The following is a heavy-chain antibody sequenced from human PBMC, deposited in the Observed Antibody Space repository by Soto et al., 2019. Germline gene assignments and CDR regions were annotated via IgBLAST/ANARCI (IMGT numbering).Heavy chain of an antibody. CDR1: GGYISSGGYY. D-gene: IGHD6-19*01. J-gene: IGHJ3*02. V-gene: IGHV4-31*03. CDR2: ISYSGST. Sequence: PSETLSLTCTVAGGYISSGGYYWSWIRQHPGKGLEWIGYISYSGSTYYNPSLKSRVTISVDTSKNQVSLKLTSLTAADTAVYFCAGHSIGRPDAFDIWGQGTMVTVSS. CDR3: AGHSIGRPDAFDI.